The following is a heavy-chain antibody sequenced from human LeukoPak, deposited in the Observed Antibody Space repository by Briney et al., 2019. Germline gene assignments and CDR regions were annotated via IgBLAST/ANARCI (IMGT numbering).Heavy chain of an antibody. D-gene: IGHD3-22*01. CDR1: GGTFSSYA. CDR2: IIPILGIA. CDR3: ARDREMIVVVISSSYYYYYGMDV. Sequence: SVKVSCKASGGTFSSYAISWVRQAPGQGLEWMGRIIPILGIANYAQKFQGRVTITADKSTSTAHMELSSLRSEDTAVYYCARDREMIVVVISSSYYYYYGMDVWGEGTTVTVSS. J-gene: IGHJ6*04. V-gene: IGHV1-69*04.